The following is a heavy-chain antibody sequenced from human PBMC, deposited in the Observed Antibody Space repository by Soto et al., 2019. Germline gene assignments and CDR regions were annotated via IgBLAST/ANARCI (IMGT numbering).Heavy chain of an antibody. D-gene: IGHD5-18*01. CDR3: AREIQLRGGFDY. CDR2: IWYDGSNK. Sequence: GGSLRLSCAASGFTFSSYGMHWVRQAPGKGLEWVAVIWYDGSNKYYADSVKGRFTISRDNSKNTLYLQMNSLRAEDTAVYYCAREIQLRGGFDYWGQGTLVTVSS. J-gene: IGHJ4*02. V-gene: IGHV3-33*01. CDR1: GFTFSSYG.